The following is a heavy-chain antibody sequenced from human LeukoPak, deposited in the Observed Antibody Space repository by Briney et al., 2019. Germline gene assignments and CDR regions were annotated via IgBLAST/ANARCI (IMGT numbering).Heavy chain of an antibody. CDR1: GGIFSIYA. J-gene: IGHJ4*02. Sequence: SVKVSCKASGGIFSIYAISWVRQAPGQGLEWMGGIIPIFGTANYAQKFQGRVTITTDESTSTAYMELSSLRSEDTAVYYCARDGYDSSGYYPRFDYWGQGTLVTVSS. D-gene: IGHD3-22*01. V-gene: IGHV1-69*05. CDR3: ARDGYDSSGYYPRFDY. CDR2: IIPIFGTA.